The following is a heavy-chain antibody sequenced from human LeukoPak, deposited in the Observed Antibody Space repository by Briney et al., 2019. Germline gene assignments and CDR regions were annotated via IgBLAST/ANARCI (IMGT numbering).Heavy chain of an antibody. CDR2: ISGSGGST. CDR1: GFTFSSYA. Sequence: GGSLRLSCAASGFTFSSYAMSWVRQAPGKGLEWVSAISGSGGSTYYADSVKGRFIISRDNSRNTLYLQMSSLRAEDTAVYYCVRELDHNDFWSGYWPDAFDSWGQGTKVFVSS. V-gene: IGHV3-23*01. J-gene: IGHJ3*02. D-gene: IGHD3-3*01. CDR3: VRELDHNDFWSGYWPDAFDS.